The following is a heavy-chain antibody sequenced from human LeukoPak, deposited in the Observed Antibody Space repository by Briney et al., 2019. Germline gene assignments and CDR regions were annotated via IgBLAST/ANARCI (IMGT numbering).Heavy chain of an antibody. CDR1: GYTFTGYY. CDR3: ARVDDFWSGYYPLDY. Sequence: GASVKVSCKASGYTFTGYYMHWVRQAPGQGPEWMGWINPNSGGTNYAQKFQGRVTMTRDTSISTAYMELSRLRSDDTAVYYCARVDDFWSGYYPLDYWGQGTLVTVSS. D-gene: IGHD3-3*01. CDR2: INPNSGGT. J-gene: IGHJ4*02. V-gene: IGHV1-2*02.